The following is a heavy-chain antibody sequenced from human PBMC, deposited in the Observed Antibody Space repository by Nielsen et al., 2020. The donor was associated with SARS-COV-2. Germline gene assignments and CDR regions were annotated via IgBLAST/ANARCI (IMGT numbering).Heavy chain of an antibody. J-gene: IGHJ6*02. D-gene: IGHD2-2*01. CDR1: GYTLTELS. CDR2: FDPEDGET. CDR3: AREPDPDIVVVPAAIDGMDV. Sequence: ASVKVSCKVSGYTLTELSMHWVRQAPGKGLEWMGGFDPEDGETIYAQKLQGRVTMTTDTSTSTAYMELRSLRSDDTAVYYCAREPDPDIVVVPAAIDGMDVWGQGTTVTVSS. V-gene: IGHV1-24*01.